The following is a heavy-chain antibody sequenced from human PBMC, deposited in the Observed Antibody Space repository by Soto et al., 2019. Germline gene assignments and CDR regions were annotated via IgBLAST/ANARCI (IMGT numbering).Heavy chain of an antibody. CDR3: ARVGRRSGYFNGFDY. Sequence: GGSLRLSCAASGFTVSSNYMSWVRQAPGKGLEWVSVIYSGGSTYYADSVKGRFAISRDNSKNTLYLQMNSLRAEDTAVYYCARVGRRSGYFNGFDYWGQGTLVTVSS. J-gene: IGHJ4*02. V-gene: IGHV3-53*01. CDR1: GFTVSSNY. D-gene: IGHD3-3*01. CDR2: IYSGGST.